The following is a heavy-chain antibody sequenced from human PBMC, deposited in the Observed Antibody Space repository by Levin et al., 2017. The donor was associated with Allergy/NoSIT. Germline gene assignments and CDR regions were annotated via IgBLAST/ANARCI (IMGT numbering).Heavy chain of an antibody. Sequence: ASVKVSCKASGYTFTGYYMHWVRQAPGQGLEWMGRINPNSGGTNYAQKFQGRVTMTRDTSISTAYMELSRLRSDDTAVYYCASDYGDKNYYYGMDVWGQGTTVTVSS. CDR1: GYTFTGYY. CDR2: INPNSGGT. CDR3: ASDYGDKNYYYGMDV. V-gene: IGHV1-2*06. J-gene: IGHJ6*02. D-gene: IGHD4-17*01.